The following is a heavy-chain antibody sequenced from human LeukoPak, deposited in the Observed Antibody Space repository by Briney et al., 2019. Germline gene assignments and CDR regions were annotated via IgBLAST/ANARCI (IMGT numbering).Heavy chain of an antibody. V-gene: IGHV3-30-3*01. D-gene: IGHD3-22*01. J-gene: IGHJ6*02. CDR1: GFTFSSYA. CDR2: ISYDGSNK. CDR3: ARSPPIYYYDSSGYYYSPYYYGMDV. Sequence: PGRSLRRSCAASGFTFSSYAMHWVRQAPGKGLEWVAVISYDGSNKYYADSVKGRFTISRDNSKNTLYLQMNSLRAEDTAVYYCARSPPIYYYDSSGYYYSPYYYGMDVWGQGTTVTVSS.